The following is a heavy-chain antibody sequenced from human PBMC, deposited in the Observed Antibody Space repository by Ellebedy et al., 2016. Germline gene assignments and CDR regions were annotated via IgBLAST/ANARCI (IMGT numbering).Heavy chain of an antibody. CDR2: ISGSGGST. CDR1: GFTFSSYS. V-gene: IGHV3-23*01. CDR3: AKDPYGDYVPDAFDI. J-gene: IGHJ3*02. Sequence: GGSLRLSCAASGFTFSSYSMNWVRQAPGKGLEWVSAISGSGGSTYYADSVKGRFTISRDNSKNTLYLQMNSLRAEDTAVYYCAKDPYGDYVPDAFDIWGQGTMVTVSS. D-gene: IGHD4-17*01.